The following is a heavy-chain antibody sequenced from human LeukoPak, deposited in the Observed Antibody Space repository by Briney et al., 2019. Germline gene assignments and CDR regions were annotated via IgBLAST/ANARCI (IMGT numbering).Heavy chain of an antibody. J-gene: IGHJ3*02. V-gene: IGHV3-33*01. D-gene: IGHD4-17*01. CDR2: IWYDGSSK. Sequence: GRSLRLSCAASGFTFSSYGMHWVRQAPGKGLEWVAVIWYDGSSKYYADSVKGRFTISRGNSKNTLYLQMNSLRAEDTAVCYCAAPGRDDYGDYNAFDIWGQGTMVTVSS. CDR1: GFTFSSYG. CDR3: AAPGRDDYGDYNAFDI.